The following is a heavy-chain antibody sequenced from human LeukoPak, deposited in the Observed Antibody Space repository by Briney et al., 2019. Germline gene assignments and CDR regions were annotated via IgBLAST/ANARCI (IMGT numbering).Heavy chain of an antibody. D-gene: IGHD6-19*01. CDR1: GFTFSSYG. Sequence: GGSLRLSCAASGFTFSSYGMHWVRQAPGKGLEWVAFIRYDGSNKYYADSVKGRFTISRDNSKNTLYLQVNSLRAEDTAVYYCAKGRGQWLALGFFDYWGQGTLVTVSS. CDR3: AKGRGQWLALGFFDY. J-gene: IGHJ4*02. CDR2: IRYDGSNK. V-gene: IGHV3-30*02.